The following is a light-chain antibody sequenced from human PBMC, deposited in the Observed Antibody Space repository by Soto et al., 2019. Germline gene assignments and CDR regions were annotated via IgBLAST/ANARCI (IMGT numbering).Light chain of an antibody. V-gene: IGLV2-14*01. Sequence: QSVLTQPASVSGSPGQSITISCTGISSDGDDYKDVSWYQQHPGKAPKLMIYEVTYRPSGASNRFSGSKTDNTASLTISGLQAEDEADYYCSSYTSTSTVFGTGTKVTVL. CDR1: SSDGDDYKD. CDR3: SSYTSTSTV. CDR2: EVT. J-gene: IGLJ1*01.